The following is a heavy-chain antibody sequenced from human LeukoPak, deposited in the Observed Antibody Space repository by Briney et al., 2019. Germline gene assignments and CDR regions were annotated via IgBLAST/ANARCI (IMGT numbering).Heavy chain of an antibody. V-gene: IGHV3-23*01. J-gene: IGHJ4*02. Sequence: RSGGSLRLSCAASGFTFSSYAMSWVRQAPGKGLEWVSAISGSGGRPYYADSVKGRFTISRDNSKNTLYLQMNSLRAEDTAVYYCATPKGGSGSHRAPLEYWGQGTLVTVS. CDR3: ATPKGGSGSHRAPLEY. CDR2: ISGSGGRP. CDR1: GFTFSSYA. D-gene: IGHD3-10*01.